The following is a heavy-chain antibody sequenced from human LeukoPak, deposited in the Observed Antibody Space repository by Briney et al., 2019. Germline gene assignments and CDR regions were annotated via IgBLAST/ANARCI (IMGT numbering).Heavy chain of an antibody. CDR2: ISCSGDSP. D-gene: IGHD6-19*01. V-gene: IGHV3-23*01. CDR3: ARRSGIAVAAAFDY. J-gene: IGHJ4*02. Sequence: GRSLRLSCAASGFTFSNYAMRCGREAPGNELKGCSGISCSGDSPYYADSVKGRFTISRDNSKNTLYLQMNSLRAADTAVYYCARRSGIAVAAAFDYWGQGTLVIVSS. CDR1: GFTFSNYA.